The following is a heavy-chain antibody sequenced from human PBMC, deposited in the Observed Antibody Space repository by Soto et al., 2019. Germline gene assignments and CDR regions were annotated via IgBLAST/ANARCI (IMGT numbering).Heavy chain of an antibody. D-gene: IGHD2-2*01. V-gene: IGHV3-13*05. CDR2: IGTAGDP. CDR1: GFTFSSYD. Sequence: GGSLRLSCAASGFTFSSYDVHWVRQATGKGLEWVSAIGTAGDPYYPGSVKGRFTISRENAKNSLYLQMNSLRAGDTAVYYCARASMLGAFDIWGQGTMVTVSS. CDR3: ARASMLGAFDI. J-gene: IGHJ3*02.